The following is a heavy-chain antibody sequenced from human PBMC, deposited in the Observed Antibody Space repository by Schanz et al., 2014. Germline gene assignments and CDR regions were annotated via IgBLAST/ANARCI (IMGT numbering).Heavy chain of an antibody. CDR3: GRGGGAYPQKYGMDV. CDR2: ISPSGGST. J-gene: IGHJ6*02. V-gene: IGHV1-46*01. Sequence: QVHLMQSGAEAKKPGASVKVSCKAFGYSFTTYFIHWVRLAPGQGFEWMGLISPSGGSTSYAQKFQGRVTMTRDTSTSTVFMELSGPTSEDPAVYYCGRGGGAYPQKYGMDVWGQGTTVTVSS. CDR1: GYSFTTYF. D-gene: IGHD3-16*01.